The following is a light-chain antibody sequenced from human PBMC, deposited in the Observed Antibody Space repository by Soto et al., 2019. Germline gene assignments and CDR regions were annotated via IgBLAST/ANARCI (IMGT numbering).Light chain of an antibody. CDR2: EVF. J-gene: IGLJ3*02. V-gene: IGLV2-14*01. Sequence: QSALTQPASVSGSPGQSITISCTGSSNDIGAYNYISWYQQHPGKAPQLIIYEVFNRPSGVSNRFSVSKSGNTASLTISGLQAEDEADYYCSSYTPTTWVFGGGTKLTVL. CDR1: SNDIGAYNY. CDR3: SSYTPTTWV.